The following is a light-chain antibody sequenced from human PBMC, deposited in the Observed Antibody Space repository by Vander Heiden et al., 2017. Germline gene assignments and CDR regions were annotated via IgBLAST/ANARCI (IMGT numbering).Light chain of an antibody. Sequence: EMVLTQSPGPLSLSPGERATLSCRASHIVSSSFLAWYQHRPGQAPRLLISGASSRATGIPDRFSGSGSGTDFTLTISRLEPEDFAVYYCQQYGSSPLTFGGGTKVEIK. V-gene: IGKV3-20*01. CDR3: QQYGSSPLT. J-gene: IGKJ4*01. CDR1: HIVSSSF. CDR2: GAS.